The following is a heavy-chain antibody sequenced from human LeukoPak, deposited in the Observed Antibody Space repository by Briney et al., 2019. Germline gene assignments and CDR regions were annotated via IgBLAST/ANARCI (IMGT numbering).Heavy chain of an antibody. CDR2: IKSKADRGTS. J-gene: IGHJ6*02. Sequence: IPGGSLRLSCEGSGFPFSDAWMYWVRQAPGKGLEWVGRIKSKADRGTSDYAAPVKGRFTVSRDDSKNTVYLQMTRLTTEDTAVYYCTTTLDPSSYYHYGEGVWGPGTTVTVSS. V-gene: IGHV3-15*01. CDR3: TTTLDPSSYYHYGEGV. CDR1: GFPFSDAW.